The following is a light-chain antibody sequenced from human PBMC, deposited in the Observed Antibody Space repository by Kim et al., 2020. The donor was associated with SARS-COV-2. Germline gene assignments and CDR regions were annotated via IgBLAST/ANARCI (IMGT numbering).Light chain of an antibody. J-gene: IGLJ2*01. CDR2: DNN. CDR3: GTWDSSLSAVV. Sequence: QKVTSTCSGCSTNIGNNYVSWYQQLPGTAPKLLIYDNNKRPSGIPDRFSGSKSGTSATLGITGLQTGDEADYYCGTWDSSLSAVVFGGGTQLTV. CDR1: STNIGNNY. V-gene: IGLV1-51*01.